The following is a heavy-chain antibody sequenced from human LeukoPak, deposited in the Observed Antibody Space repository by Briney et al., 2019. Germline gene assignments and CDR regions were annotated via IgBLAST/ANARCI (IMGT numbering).Heavy chain of an antibody. J-gene: IGHJ5*02. CDR1: GFTFSGSA. D-gene: IGHD3-10*01. CDR2: IRSKANSYAT. CDR3: KGPLSGPFDP. Sequence: GGSLRLSCAASGFTFSGSAMHWVRQASGKGLEWVGRIRSKANSYATAYAASVKGRFTISRDDSKNTAYLQMNSLKTEDTAVYYCKGPLSGPFDPWGQGTLVTVSS. V-gene: IGHV3-73*01.